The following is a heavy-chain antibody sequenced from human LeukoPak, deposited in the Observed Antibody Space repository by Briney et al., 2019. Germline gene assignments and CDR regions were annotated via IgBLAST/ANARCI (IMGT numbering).Heavy chain of an antibody. Sequence: PSETLSLTCSVCGSIKSSDYYWGWIRQPPGKGLERVGTIYYNEAIQYNPSLKSRVTISVDTSKNQFSLRLSSVTAADTAVYFCAREHRWLSQTSPGDSWGQGILVTVSS. CDR1: GSIKSSDYY. D-gene: IGHD6-19*01. J-gene: IGHJ4*02. CDR2: IYYNEAI. V-gene: IGHV4-39*07. CDR3: AREHRWLSQTSPGDS.